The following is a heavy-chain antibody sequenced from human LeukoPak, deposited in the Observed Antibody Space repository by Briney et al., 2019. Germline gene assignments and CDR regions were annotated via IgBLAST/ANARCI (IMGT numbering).Heavy chain of an antibody. J-gene: IGHJ4*02. CDR3: ARVGIVVVPADHYFDY. CDR1: GGSISRSRDY. CDR2: IYHSGST. D-gene: IGHD2-2*01. Sequence: SETLSLTCTVSGGSISRSRDYWGWIRQPPGKGLEWIGSIYHSGSTYYNPSLKSRVTISVDTSKNQFSLKLSSVTAADTAVYYCARVGIVVVPADHYFDYWGQGTLVTVSS. V-gene: IGHV4-39*07.